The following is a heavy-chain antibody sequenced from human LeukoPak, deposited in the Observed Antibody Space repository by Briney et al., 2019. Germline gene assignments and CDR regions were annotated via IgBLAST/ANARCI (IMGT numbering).Heavy chain of an antibody. Sequence: PGGSLRLSCAASGFTFSSYWMHWVRQPPGKWLVWVSRISTDGSSAIYADSVKGRFTISRDNAKNTLRRQMNCLRAEHTAVSYCSLVNVGPRSLID. V-gene: IGHV3-74*01. D-gene: IGHD2-2*01. CDR3: SLVNVGPRSLID. J-gene: IGHJ4*01. CDR2: ISTDGSSA. CDR1: GFTFSSYW.